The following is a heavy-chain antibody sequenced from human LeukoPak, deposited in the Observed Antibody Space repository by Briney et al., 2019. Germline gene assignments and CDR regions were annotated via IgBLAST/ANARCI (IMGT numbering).Heavy chain of an antibody. J-gene: IGHJ4*02. CDR1: GFTFSSYA. D-gene: IGHD3-9*01. Sequence: PGGSLRLSCAASGFTFSSYAMSWVRQAPGKGLEWVSVISGSGGSTHYADSVKGRFTISRDNSKNTLYLQMNSLRAEDTAVYYCASQLRYFDFDYWGQGTLVTVSS. V-gene: IGHV3-23*01. CDR3: ASQLRYFDFDY. CDR2: ISGSGGST.